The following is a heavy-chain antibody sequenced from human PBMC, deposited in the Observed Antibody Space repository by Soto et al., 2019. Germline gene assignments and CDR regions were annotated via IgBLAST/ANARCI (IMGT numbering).Heavy chain of an antibody. CDR3: AKDLGPRLFRSLEWILPD. CDR1: GFSFGSFA. V-gene: IGHV3-23*01. D-gene: IGHD3-3*01. J-gene: IGHJ4*02. CDR2: ITRSGDRK. Sequence: EVQLLESGGGLVQPGGSLRLSCEASGFSFGSFAMNWVRQGPGKGLEWVSLITRSGDRKYYADSVKGRFTISRDNSKNTLFLQMNSLRAEDTAIYYCAKDLGPRLFRSLEWILPDWGQGTLVTVSS.